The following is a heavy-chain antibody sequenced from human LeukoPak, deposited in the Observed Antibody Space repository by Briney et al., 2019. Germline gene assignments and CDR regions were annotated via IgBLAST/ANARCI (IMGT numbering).Heavy chain of an antibody. CDR2: IYSGGST. CDR1: GFTVSSNY. V-gene: IGHV3-53*01. D-gene: IGHD3-22*01. Sequence: GGSLRLSCAASGFTVSSNYMSWVRQAPGKGLEWVSVIYSGGSTYYSDSVKGRFTISRDNSKNTLYLQMNSLRAEDTAVYYCARDLVNYYDSSGYYPRGDRRYFDLWGRGTLVTVSS. J-gene: IGHJ2*01. CDR3: ARDLVNYYDSSGYYPRGDRRYFDL.